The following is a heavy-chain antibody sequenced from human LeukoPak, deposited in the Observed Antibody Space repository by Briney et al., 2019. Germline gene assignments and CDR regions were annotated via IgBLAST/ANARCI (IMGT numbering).Heavy chain of an antibody. J-gene: IGHJ4*02. CDR2: IYHSGST. CDR3: AREWAY. CDR1: GYSITSRYY. V-gene: IGHV4-38-2*02. Sequence: SETLSLTCTVSGYSITSRYYWGWIRQPPGKGLEWIGNIYHSGSTYYNPSLKSRVTISVDTSKNQFSLRLNSVTAADTAVYYCAREWAYWGQGPLVTVSS.